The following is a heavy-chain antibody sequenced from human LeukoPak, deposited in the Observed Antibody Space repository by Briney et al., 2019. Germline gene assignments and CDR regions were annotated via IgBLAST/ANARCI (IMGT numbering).Heavy chain of an antibody. CDR3: ARHAAPGGAFFYYAVDV. J-gene: IGHJ6*02. Sequence: GESLQISCQTSGSTFSSYWIAWVRRLPGKGLEWIGIIYPADSATKYSPSFQGQVIISAEKSLTTAYLQWSSLKASDTAIYYCARHAAPGGAFFYYAVDVWGQGTTVGVSS. D-gene: IGHD1-26*01. V-gene: IGHV5-51*01. CDR2: IYPADSAT. CDR1: GSTFSSYW.